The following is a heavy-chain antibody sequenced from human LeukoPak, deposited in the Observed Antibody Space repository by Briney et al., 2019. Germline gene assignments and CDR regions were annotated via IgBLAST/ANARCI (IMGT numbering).Heavy chain of an antibody. D-gene: IGHD1-1*01. CDR2: INPSGGST. J-gene: IGHJ4*02. Sequence: GASVKVSCKASGYTFTSYYMHWVRQAPGQGLEWMGIINPSGGSTSYAQKFQGRVTLTRDTSLTTAYMDLTSLSSDDTAVYYCARSERVKGIFDFWGQGTLVIVSS. CDR3: ARSERVKGIFDF. CDR1: GYTFTSYY. V-gene: IGHV1-46*01.